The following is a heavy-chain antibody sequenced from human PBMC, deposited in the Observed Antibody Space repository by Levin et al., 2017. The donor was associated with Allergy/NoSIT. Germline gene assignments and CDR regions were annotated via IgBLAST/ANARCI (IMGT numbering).Heavy chain of an antibody. Sequence: GESLKISCAASGLTFSTYSMNWVRQAPGKGLEWVSSISSSSSYIYYADSVKGRFSISRDNAKNSLFLQINSLRAEDTAVYYCARDHGDYPYYYGMDVWGQGTTVTVSS. CDR1: GLTFSTYS. CDR3: ARDHGDYPYYYGMDV. CDR2: ISSSSSYI. J-gene: IGHJ6*02. D-gene: IGHD4-17*01. V-gene: IGHV3-21*01.